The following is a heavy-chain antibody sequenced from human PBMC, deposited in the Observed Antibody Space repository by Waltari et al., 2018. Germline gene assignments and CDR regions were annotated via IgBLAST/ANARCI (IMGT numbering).Heavy chain of an antibody. CDR2: IQRSGRT. Sequence: QMQLPESGPGLVKPSGTLSVTCTISGDSMSSGDWWSWVRQSPEKGLEWIGQIQRSGRTHYNPSFESRVSISIDTSNNQFSLKVSSTTAADTAVYYCARDRGRGIYLDSWGRGTLVTVSA. V-gene: IGHV4-4*02. CDR1: GDSMSSGDW. D-gene: IGHD2-15*01. J-gene: IGHJ4*02. CDR3: ARDRGRGIYLDS.